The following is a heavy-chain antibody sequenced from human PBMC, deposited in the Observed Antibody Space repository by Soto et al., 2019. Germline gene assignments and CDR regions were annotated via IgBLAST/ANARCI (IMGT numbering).Heavy chain of an antibody. CDR2: ISYDGSNK. D-gene: IGHD4-4*01. Sequence: QVQLVESGGGVVQPGRSLRLSCAASGFTFSSYAMHWVRQAPGKGLERGAVISYDGSNKYYADYVKGRFTISRDNSKNTLSLQMNSLRTEDTAVYYCARPLWRDDYNWGYFDLWGRGTLVTVSS. J-gene: IGHJ2*01. CDR1: GFTFSSYA. V-gene: IGHV3-30-3*01. CDR3: ARPLWRDDYNWGYFDL.